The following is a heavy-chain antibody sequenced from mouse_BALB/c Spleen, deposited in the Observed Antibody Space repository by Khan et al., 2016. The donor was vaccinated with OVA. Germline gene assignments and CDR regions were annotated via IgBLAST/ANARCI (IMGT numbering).Heavy chain of an antibody. D-gene: IGHD1-1*01. CDR3: ARHGSTSWFGY. Sequence: VQLQQSGPELMKPGASVKISCKASGYSFTTYYIHWVKQSHGKTLEWIGYIDPFNGGSTYNQKFKGKATLTVDKSSSTAYMHLSSLPSEDSAVYYWARHGSTSWFGYWGQGTLVTVSA. J-gene: IGHJ3*02. CDR1: GYSFTTYY. V-gene: IGHV1-31*01. CDR2: IDPFNGGS.